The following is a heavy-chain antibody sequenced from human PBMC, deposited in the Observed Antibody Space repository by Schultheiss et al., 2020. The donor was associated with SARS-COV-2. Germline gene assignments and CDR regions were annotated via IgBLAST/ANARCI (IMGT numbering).Heavy chain of an antibody. CDR2: INPNSGGT. D-gene: IGHD3-10*01. Sequence: ASVKVSCKASGYTFTSYAMHWVRQAPGQRLEWMGWINPNSGGTNYAQKLQGRVTMTTDTSTSTAYMELRSLRSDDTAVYYCARVNSDYGSGSYLGGAYYYYGMDVWGQGTTVTVSS. CDR3: ARVNSDYGSGSYLGGAYYYYGMDV. V-gene: IGHV1-18*01. CDR1: GYTFTSYA. J-gene: IGHJ6*02.